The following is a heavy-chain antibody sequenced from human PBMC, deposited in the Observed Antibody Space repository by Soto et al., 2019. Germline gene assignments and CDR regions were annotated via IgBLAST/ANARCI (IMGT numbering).Heavy chain of an antibody. CDR1: GGSISSSSYY. CDR3: ARGVPATRLHQNRIAVAGTSQYNWFDL. D-gene: IGHD6-19*01. Sequence: SETLSLTCTVPGGSISSSSYYWGWIRQPPGKGLEWIGSIYYSGSTYYNPSLKSRATIPVDMSKNQSSLKLSSVTAADTAVYYCARGVPATRLHQNRIAVAGTSQYNWFDLWGQGTLVTVSS. V-gene: IGHV4-39*01. J-gene: IGHJ5*02. CDR2: IYYSGST.